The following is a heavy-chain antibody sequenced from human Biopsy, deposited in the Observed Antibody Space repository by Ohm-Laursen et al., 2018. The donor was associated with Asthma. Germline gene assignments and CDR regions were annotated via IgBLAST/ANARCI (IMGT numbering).Heavy chain of an antibody. J-gene: IGHJ4*02. CDR3: ARRGGVRRYFDY. Sequence: PSETLSLTCTVSGGSINIGDYYWSWIRQHPVKGLEWIGYIYYIGSTYYNPSLKSRVAISLDTSKNQFSLKLSSVTAADTAVYFCARRGGVRRYFDYWGQGTLATVSS. V-gene: IGHV4-30-4*08. CDR2: IYYIGST. CDR1: GGSINIGDYY. D-gene: IGHD3-16*01.